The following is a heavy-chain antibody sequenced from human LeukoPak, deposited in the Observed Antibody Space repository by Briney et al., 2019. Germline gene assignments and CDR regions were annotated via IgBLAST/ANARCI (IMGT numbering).Heavy chain of an antibody. CDR3: VREPGPGYFDY. Sequence: GRSLRLSCAASGLTFSSHPMHWVRQAPGKGLEWVAVISQDGSKRHYTDSVKGRFIISRDNSRNTLYLQMNSLRAEDTAVYYCVREPGPGYFDYWGQGTLVTVSS. J-gene: IGHJ4*02. D-gene: IGHD6-13*01. CDR1: GLTFSSHP. CDR2: ISQDGSKR. V-gene: IGHV3-30-3*01.